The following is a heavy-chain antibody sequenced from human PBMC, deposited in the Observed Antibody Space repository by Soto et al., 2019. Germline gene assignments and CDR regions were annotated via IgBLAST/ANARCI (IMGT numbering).Heavy chain of an antibody. CDR2: ISGSGGST. J-gene: IGHJ4*02. CDR3: IAARPGDFDY. Sequence: GGSLRLSCAASGFTFSSYAMSWVRQAPGKGLEWISAISGSGGSTYYADSVKGRFTISRDNSKNTLYLQMNSLRAEDTAVYYVIAARPGDFDYWGQGTLVTVSS. CDR1: GFTFSSYA. D-gene: IGHD6-6*01. V-gene: IGHV3-23*01.